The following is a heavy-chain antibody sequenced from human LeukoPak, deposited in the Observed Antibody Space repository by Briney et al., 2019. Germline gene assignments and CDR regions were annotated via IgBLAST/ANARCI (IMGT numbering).Heavy chain of an antibody. V-gene: IGHV3-30-3*01. CDR3: AKGFSGSYPASDDAFDI. CDR2: ISYGGSNK. D-gene: IGHD1-26*01. J-gene: IGHJ3*02. CDR1: GFTFSSYA. Sequence: GGSLRLSCAASGFTFSSYAMHWVRQAPGKGLEWVAVISYGGSNKYYADSVKGRFTISRDNSKNTLYLQMNSLRAEDTAVYYCAKGFSGSYPASDDAFDIWGQGTMATVSS.